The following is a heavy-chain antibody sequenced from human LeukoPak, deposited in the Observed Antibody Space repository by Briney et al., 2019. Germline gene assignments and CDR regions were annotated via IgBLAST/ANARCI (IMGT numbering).Heavy chain of an antibody. Sequence: ASVKVSCKASGYTFTSYGISWVRQAPGQGLEWMGWISVYNGNTNYAKKLQGRVTMTTETSTSTAYMELRSLRSDDTAVYYCARDGSGGAYCGGDCYGLFDIWGQGTMVTVSS. CDR3: ARDGSGGAYCGGDCYGLFDI. CDR1: GYTFTSYG. D-gene: IGHD2-21*02. CDR2: ISVYNGNT. V-gene: IGHV1-18*01. J-gene: IGHJ3*02.